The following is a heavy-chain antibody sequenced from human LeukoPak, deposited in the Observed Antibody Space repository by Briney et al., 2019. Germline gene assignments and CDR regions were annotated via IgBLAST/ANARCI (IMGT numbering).Heavy chain of an antibody. CDR2: ISYDGSNK. V-gene: IGHV3-30*04. CDR1: GFTFSSNA. J-gene: IGHJ4*02. CDR3: ARDRRIVVVTAIPDY. Sequence: GGSLRLSCAASGFTFSSNAMHWVRQAPGTGLEWVAVISYDGSNKYYADSVKGRFTISRDNSKNTLYLQMNSLRAEDTAVYYCARDRRIVVVTAIPDYWGQGTLVTVSS. D-gene: IGHD2-21*02.